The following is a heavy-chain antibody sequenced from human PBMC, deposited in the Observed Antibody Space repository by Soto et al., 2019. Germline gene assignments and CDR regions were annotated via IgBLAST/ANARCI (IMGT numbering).Heavy chain of an antibody. J-gene: IGHJ4*02. D-gene: IGHD2-2*01. CDR2: ISYDGSNK. V-gene: IGHV3-30-3*01. CDR1: GFTFSSYA. CDR3: ARDRYQEKFGY. Sequence: GGSLRLSCAASGFTFSSYAMHWVRQAPGKGLEWVAVISYDGSNKYYADSVKGRFTISRDNSKNTLYLQMNSLRAEDTAVYYCARDRYQEKFGYWGQGTLVTVSS.